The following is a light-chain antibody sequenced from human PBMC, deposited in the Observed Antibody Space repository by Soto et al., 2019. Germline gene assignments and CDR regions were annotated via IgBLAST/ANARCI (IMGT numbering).Light chain of an antibody. CDR3: QQYNNWWT. Sequence: VMKQSPATLSVSPGERATLSCTASQSINSNLAWYQQRPGQAPRLLIYGASTRATGIPARFSGSGSGTEFTLTISSLQSEDFAVYYCQQYNNWWTFGQGTKV. V-gene: IGKV3-15*01. CDR2: GAS. J-gene: IGKJ1*01. CDR1: QSINSN.